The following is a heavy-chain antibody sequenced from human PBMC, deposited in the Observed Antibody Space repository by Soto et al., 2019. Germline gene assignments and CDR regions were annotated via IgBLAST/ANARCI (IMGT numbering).Heavy chain of an antibody. CDR2: ISSNGGST. J-gene: IGHJ4*02. Sequence: EVQLVESGGGLVQPGGSLRLSCSASGFTFSSYTMHWVRQAPGKGLEFVSAISSNGGSTYYADSVKGRFTISRDNSKNTLYLQMSGLRAEDTAVYYCVKEGYFDSSGYHFNLDFDYWGQGTLVTVSS. V-gene: IGHV3-64D*06. CDR3: VKEGYFDSSGYHFNLDFDY. CDR1: GFTFSSYT. D-gene: IGHD3-22*01.